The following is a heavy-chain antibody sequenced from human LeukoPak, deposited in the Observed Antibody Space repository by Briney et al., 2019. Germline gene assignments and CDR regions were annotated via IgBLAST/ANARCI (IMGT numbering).Heavy chain of an antibody. V-gene: IGHV1-46*01. J-gene: IGHJ2*01. CDR1: GYTFTSYY. Sequence: ASVKVSCKASGYTFTSYYMHWVRQAPGQGLEWMGIINPSGGSTSYARKFQGRVTMTRDTSTSTVYMELSSLRSEDTAVYYCARGGAEWEPLGTGYFDLWGRGTLVTVSS. CDR2: INPSGGST. D-gene: IGHD1-26*01. CDR3: ARGGAEWEPLGTGYFDL.